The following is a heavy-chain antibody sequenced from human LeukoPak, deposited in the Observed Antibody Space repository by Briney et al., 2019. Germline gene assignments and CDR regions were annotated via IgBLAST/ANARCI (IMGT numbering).Heavy chain of an antibody. V-gene: IGHV1-18*01. J-gene: IGHJ6*02. CDR3: ARANIVLMAGKGMDV. CDR2: ISAYNGNT. Sequence: ASVKVSCKASGYTFTSYGISWVRQAPGQGLEWMGWISAYNGNTNYAQKLQGRVTMTTDTSTSTAYMELRSLRSDDTAVYYCARANIVLMAGKGMDVWGQVSTVTVSS. CDR1: GYTFTSYG. D-gene: IGHD2-8*01.